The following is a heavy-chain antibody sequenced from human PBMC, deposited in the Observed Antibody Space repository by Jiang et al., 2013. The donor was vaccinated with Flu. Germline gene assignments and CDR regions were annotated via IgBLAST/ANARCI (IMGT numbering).Heavy chain of an antibody. V-gene: IGHV4-31*02. D-gene: IGHD4-17*01. CDR2: IYYSGRT. J-gene: IGHJ3*01. Sequence: KGLEWIGHIYYSGRTDYNPSLKSRITISVDTSRNQFSLNLSSVTAADTAVYYCARDRHDYGVDAFDVWGQGTMVSVSS. CDR3: ARDRHDYGVDAFDV.